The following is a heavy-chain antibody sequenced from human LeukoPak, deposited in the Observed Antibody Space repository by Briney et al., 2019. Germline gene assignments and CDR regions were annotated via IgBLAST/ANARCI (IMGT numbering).Heavy chain of an antibody. Sequence: SVKVSCKASGGTFSSYAISWVRQAPGQGLEWMGGIIPIFGTANYAQKFQGRVTITADESTRTAYMELSSLRSEDTAVYYCARDRPPYYYDSSGPHAFDIWGQGTMVTVSS. V-gene: IGHV1-69*13. CDR1: GGTFSSYA. CDR3: ARDRPPYYYDSSGPHAFDI. CDR2: IIPIFGTA. D-gene: IGHD3-22*01. J-gene: IGHJ3*02.